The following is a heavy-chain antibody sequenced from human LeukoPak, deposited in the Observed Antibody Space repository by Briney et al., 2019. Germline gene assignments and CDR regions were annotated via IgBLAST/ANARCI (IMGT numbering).Heavy chain of an antibody. CDR1: GFTFSSCG. CDR3: AKDFGFDY. CDR2: ISYDGSNK. J-gene: IGHJ4*02. Sequence: GGSLRLSCAASGFTFSSCGMHWVRQAPGKGLEWVAVISYDGSNKYYADSVKGRFTISRDNSKNTLYLQMNSLRAEDTAVYYCAKDFGFDYWGQGTLVTVSS. V-gene: IGHV3-30*18. D-gene: IGHD3-10*01.